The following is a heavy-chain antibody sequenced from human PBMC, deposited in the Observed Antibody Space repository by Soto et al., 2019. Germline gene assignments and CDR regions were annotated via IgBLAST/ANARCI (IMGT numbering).Heavy chain of an antibody. CDR3: ASGGSLAPDY. CDR2: IGSSGRTI. V-gene: IGHV3-11*01. J-gene: IGHJ4*02. CDR1: GFNFSDYY. D-gene: IGHD3-16*01. Sequence: QVQLVESGGGLGKPGESLRLSCAASGFNFSDYYMTWIRQAPGKGLEWVSSIGSSGRTIYYADSVKGRFTISRDNAKKSVILQMSSLSVEDTADYYCASGGSLAPDYWGQGTLVTVSS.